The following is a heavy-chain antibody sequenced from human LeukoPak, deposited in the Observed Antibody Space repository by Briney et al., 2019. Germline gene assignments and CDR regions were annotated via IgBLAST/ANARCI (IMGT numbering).Heavy chain of an antibody. CDR1: GFTFDDYA. J-gene: IGHJ4*02. D-gene: IGHD1-26*01. Sequence: GGSLRLSCVGSGFTFDDYAMHWVRQAPGKGLEWVSSISSSSSYIYYADSVKGRFTISRDNAKNSLYLQMNSLRAEDTAVYYCARSWELLHVDYWGQGTLVTVSS. V-gene: IGHV3-21*01. CDR2: ISSSSSYI. CDR3: ARSWELLHVDY.